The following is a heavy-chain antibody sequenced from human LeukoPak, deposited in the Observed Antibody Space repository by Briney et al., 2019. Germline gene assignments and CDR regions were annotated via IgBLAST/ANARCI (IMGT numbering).Heavy chain of an antibody. D-gene: IGHD3-22*01. CDR1: GFTFSSYA. Sequence: GGSLRLSCTASGFTFSSYAMSWVRQAPGKGLEWVSAISGSGGSTYYADSVKGRFTISRDNSKNTLYLQMNSLRAEDTAVYYCAKDLLGRDYYDSSGSDAFDIWGQGTMVTVSS. J-gene: IGHJ3*02. CDR2: ISGSGGST. CDR3: AKDLLGRDYYDSSGSDAFDI. V-gene: IGHV3-23*01.